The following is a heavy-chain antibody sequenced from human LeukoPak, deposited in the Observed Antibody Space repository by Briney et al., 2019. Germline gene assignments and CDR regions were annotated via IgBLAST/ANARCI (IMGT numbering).Heavy chain of an antibody. Sequence: PSETLSLTCTVSGGSISSYYWSWIRQPAGKGLELIGRIYTSGSTNYNPSLKSRVTMSVDTSKNQFSLKLSSVTAADTAVYYCASDYGDYAEYFQHWGQGTLVTVSS. CDR3: ASDYGDYAEYFQH. D-gene: IGHD4-17*01. J-gene: IGHJ1*01. V-gene: IGHV4-4*07. CDR1: GGSISSYY. CDR2: IYTSGST.